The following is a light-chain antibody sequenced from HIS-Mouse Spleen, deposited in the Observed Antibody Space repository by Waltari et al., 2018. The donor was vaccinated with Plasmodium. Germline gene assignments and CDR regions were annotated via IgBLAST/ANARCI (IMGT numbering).Light chain of an antibody. J-gene: IGLJ3*02. V-gene: IGLV3-10*01. CDR2: EDS. CDR1: ALPKKY. CDR3: YSTDSSGNHRV. Sequence: SYELTQPPSVSVSPGQTARITCSGDALPKKYPYWYQQKSGKAPVRVIYEDSKRPSGITEGFSGSSSGTMATLTISGAQVEDEADYYCYSTDSSGNHRVFGGGTKLTVL.